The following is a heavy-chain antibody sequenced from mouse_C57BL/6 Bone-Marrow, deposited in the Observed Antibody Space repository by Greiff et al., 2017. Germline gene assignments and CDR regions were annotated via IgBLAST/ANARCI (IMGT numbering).Heavy chain of an antibody. J-gene: IGHJ4*01. CDR3: QIYYDDYYAMDY. V-gene: IGHV1-82*01. D-gene: IGHD2-4*01. CDR2: IYPGDGDT. CDR1: GYAFSSSW. Sequence: VQLQQSGPELVKPGASVKISCKASGYAFSSSWMNWVKQRPGKGLEWIGRIYPGDGDTNYNGKFKGKATLTADKSSSTAYMQLSSLTSEDSAVYFCQIYYDDYYAMDYWGQGTSVTVSS.